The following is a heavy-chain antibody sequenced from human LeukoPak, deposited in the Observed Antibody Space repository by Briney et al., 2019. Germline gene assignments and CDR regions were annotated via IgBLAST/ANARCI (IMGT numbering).Heavy chain of an antibody. CDR1: GGSISSNY. CDR2: MFYSGST. D-gene: IGHD2-2*01. J-gene: IGHJ6*03. Sequence: PSETLSLTCTVSGGSISSNYWSWIRQPPGKGLEYIGSMFYSGSTKYNPSLESRVAISVDTSKNQVSLKLMSVTAADTAVYYCAREGIVVVPAADYYYYYMDVWGKGTTVTVSS. V-gene: IGHV4-59*01. CDR3: AREGIVVVPAADYYYYYMDV.